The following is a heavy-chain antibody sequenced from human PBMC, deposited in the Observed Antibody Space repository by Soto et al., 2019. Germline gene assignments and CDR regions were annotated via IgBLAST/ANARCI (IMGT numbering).Heavy chain of an antibody. CDR2: IFYSGST. J-gene: IGHJ4*02. Sequence: QVQLQESGPGLVKPSQTLALTCTVSGVSLTSGTYYWSWIRQHPGKGLVWIGYIFYSGSTDYNPSLKSRVNISVDTSKNQFSLKLNSVTAADTAVYFCATTEDYFDYWGQGTLVTVSS. CDR3: ATTEDYFDY. V-gene: IGHV4-31*03. CDR1: GVSLTSGTYY.